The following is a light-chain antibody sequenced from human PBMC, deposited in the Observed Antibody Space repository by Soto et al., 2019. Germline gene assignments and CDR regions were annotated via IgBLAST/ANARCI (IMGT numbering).Light chain of an antibody. V-gene: IGKV3-11*01. CDR2: DAS. CDR1: QSVSSY. Sequence: EIVLTPSPATLSLSPVERATLSCRASQSVSSYLAWYQQKPGQAPRLLIYDASNRATGIPARFSGSGSGTDFTLTTSSLEPEDFAVYYCQQRSNWPPTFGQGTRLEIK. CDR3: QQRSNWPPT. J-gene: IGKJ5*01.